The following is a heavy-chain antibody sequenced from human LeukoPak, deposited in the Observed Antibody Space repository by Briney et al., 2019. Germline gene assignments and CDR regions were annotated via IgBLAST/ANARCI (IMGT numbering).Heavy chain of an antibody. V-gene: IGHV3-48*02. CDR2: ISSSSSTI. CDR3: ARDTPYSSWYPDVDN. CDR1: GFTFSSYS. J-gene: IGHJ4*02. Sequence: PGGSLRLSCAASGFTFSSYSMNWVRQAPGKGLEWVSYISSSSSTIYYADSVKGRFTISRDNAKNSLYLQMNSLRDEDTAVYYCARDTPYSSWYPDVDNWGQGTLVTVSS. D-gene: IGHD6-13*01.